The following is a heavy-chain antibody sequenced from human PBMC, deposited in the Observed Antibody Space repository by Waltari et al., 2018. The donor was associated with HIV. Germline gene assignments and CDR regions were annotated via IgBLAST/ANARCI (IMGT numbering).Heavy chain of an antibody. CDR1: GGSFSGYY. Sequence: QVQLQQWGAGLLKPSETLSLTCAVYGGSFSGYYWSWIRQPPGKGLEWIGEINHSGSTNNNPSLKSRVTISVDTSKNQFSLKLSSVTAADTAVYYCARPYSSSWYGWYFDLWGRGTLVTVSS. D-gene: IGHD6-13*01. CDR3: ARPYSSSWYGWYFDL. CDR2: INHSGST. V-gene: IGHV4-34*01. J-gene: IGHJ2*01.